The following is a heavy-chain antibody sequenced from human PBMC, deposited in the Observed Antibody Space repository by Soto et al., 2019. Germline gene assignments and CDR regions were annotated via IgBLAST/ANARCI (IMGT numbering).Heavy chain of an antibody. CDR1: GGSISSYG. Sequence: PSETLSLTCTVSGGSISSYGLSWIRQPPGRGLEWIGYIFYSGTTNYNPSLKSRVTISVDTSKNQFSLKLSSVTAADTAVYYCARESSLRFDRWDQGTLVTVSS. J-gene: IGHJ4*02. CDR3: ARESSLRFDR. CDR2: IFYSGTT. D-gene: IGHD2-15*01. V-gene: IGHV4-59*01.